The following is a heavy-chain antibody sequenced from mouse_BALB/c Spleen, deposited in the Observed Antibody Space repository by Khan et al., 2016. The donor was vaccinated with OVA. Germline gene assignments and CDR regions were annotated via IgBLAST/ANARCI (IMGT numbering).Heavy chain of an antibody. CDR2: INTYTGEP. J-gene: IGHJ1*01. CDR1: GYTFTHYG. CDR3: ARISSYWYSDV. D-gene: IGHD6-2*01. V-gene: IGHV9-1*02. Sequence: QIQLVQSGPELKKPGETVKISCKASGYTFTHYGMNWVKQAPGKGLKWMGWINTYTGEPTYAYDFKGRFVFSLETSASTAYLQISNLKNEDMTTYFCARISSYWYSDVWGAGTTVTVSS.